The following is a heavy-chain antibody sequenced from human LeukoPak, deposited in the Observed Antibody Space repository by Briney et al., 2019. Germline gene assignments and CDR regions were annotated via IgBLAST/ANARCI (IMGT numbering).Heavy chain of an antibody. CDR2: IRFDGSNI. CDR3: AKDKAGYSSSWYVPPLDY. V-gene: IGHV3-30*02. J-gene: IGHJ4*02. D-gene: IGHD6-13*01. Sequence: GGSLRLSCAASGFTFSSHAMHWVRQAPGKGLEWVAYIRFDGSNIQYADSVKGRFTISRDNSKKTLSLQMNSLRAEDTAVYYCAKDKAGYSSSWYVPPLDYWGQGTLVTVSS. CDR1: GFTFSSHA.